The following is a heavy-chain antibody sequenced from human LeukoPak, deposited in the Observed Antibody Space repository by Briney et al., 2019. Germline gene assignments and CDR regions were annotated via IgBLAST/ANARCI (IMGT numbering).Heavy chain of an antibody. CDR2: ISSSGSTI. V-gene: IGHV3-11*01. J-gene: IGHJ4*02. CDR3: AIDKGIQRWSPLGY. D-gene: IGHD5-18*01. Sequence: GGSLRLSCAASGFTFSDYYMSWIRQAPGKGLEWVSYISSSGSTIYYADSVKGRFSISRDNAKNSLYLQMNSLRAEYTAVYHWAIDKGIQRWSPLGYRGQGDLVSVSS. CDR1: GFTFSDYY.